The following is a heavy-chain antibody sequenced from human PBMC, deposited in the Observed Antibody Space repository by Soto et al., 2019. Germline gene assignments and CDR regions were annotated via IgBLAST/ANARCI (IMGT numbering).Heavy chain of an antibody. CDR2: IYHSGST. CDR1: GGSISSGGYS. J-gene: IGHJ4*02. D-gene: IGHD6-19*01. CDR3: ARAGGLGAVAVDY. V-gene: IGHV4-30-2*01. Sequence: QLQLQESGSGLVKPSQTLSLTCAVSGGSISSGGYSWSWIRQPPGKGLEWIGYIYHSGSTYYNPSLKSRVTISVDRSKNQFCLKPSSVTAADTAVYYCARAGGLGAVAVDYWGQGTLVTVSS.